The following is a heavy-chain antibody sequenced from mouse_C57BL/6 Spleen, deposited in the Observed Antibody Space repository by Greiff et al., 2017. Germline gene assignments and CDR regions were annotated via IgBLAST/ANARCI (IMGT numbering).Heavy chain of an antibody. D-gene: IGHD1-1*01. J-gene: IGHJ3*01. CDR3: AKWDYGSSYGFAY. CDR2: INPNNGGT. Sequence: EVQLQQSGPELVNPGASVKISCKASGYTFTDYYMHWVKQSHGKSLEWIGDINPNNGGTSYNQKFKGKATLTVDKSSSTAYMELRSLTSEDAAVYYCAKWDYGSSYGFAYWGQGTLVTVSA. CDR1: GYTFTDYY. V-gene: IGHV1-26*01.